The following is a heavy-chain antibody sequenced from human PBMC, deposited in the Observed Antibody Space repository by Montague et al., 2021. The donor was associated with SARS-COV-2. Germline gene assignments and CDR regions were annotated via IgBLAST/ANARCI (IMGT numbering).Heavy chain of an antibody. CDR1: GGAISTSSFH. V-gene: IGHV4-39*01. CDR2: IYFSGSA. D-gene: IGHD4-11*01. CDR3: ARHAPFSDDYRRYPFNFDF. J-gene: IGHJ4*02. Sequence: SETLSLTSTVSGGAISTSSFHWGWVRQSPGKGLEWIATIYFSGSAYYNPSLKSRVSISIDTSQNKFSLQLTSVTAADTAVYYCARHAPFSDDYRRYPFNFDFWGRGTLVTVSS.